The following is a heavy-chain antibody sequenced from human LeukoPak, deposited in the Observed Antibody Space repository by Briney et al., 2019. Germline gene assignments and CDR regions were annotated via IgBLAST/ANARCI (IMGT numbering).Heavy chain of an antibody. V-gene: IGHV3-48*03. J-gene: IGHJ6*02. CDR2: ISSSGSTI. CDR3: ASSIAHYGMDV. D-gene: IGHD6-13*01. Sequence: GGSLRLSCAAAGFTFSSYEMNWVRQPPGKGLEWVSYISSSGSTIYYADSVKGRFTISRDNAKNSLYLQMNSLRAEDTAVYYCASSIAHYGMDVWGQGTTVTVSS. CDR1: GFTFSSYE.